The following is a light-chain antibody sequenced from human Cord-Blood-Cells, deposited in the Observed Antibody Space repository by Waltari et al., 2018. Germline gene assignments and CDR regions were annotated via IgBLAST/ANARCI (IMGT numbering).Light chain of an antibody. Sequence: QSALTQPRSVSGSPGQSVTISCTGTSSDVGGYNYVSWYQQQPGKAPKLMIYDVSKRPSGVPDRFSGSKSGNTASLTISGLQAEDEADYYCCSYAGSYTYVFETGTKVTVL. J-gene: IGLJ1*01. V-gene: IGLV2-11*01. CDR1: SSDVGGYNY. CDR2: DVS. CDR3: CSYAGSYTYV.